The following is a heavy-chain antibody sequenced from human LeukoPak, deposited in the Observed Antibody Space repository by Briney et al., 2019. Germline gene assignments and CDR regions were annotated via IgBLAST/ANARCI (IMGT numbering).Heavy chain of an antibody. V-gene: IGHV3-30*02. J-gene: IGHJ5*02. D-gene: IGHD2-2*01. CDR3: AKDLYQLLSGWFDP. CDR2: IRFDGSNK. Sequence: GGSLRLSCAASGFTFSSYGMHWVRQAPGQGLEWVAFIRFDGSNKYYADSVKGRFTISRDNSKNTLYLQMNSLRAEDTAVYYCAKDLYQLLSGWFDPWGQGTLVTVSS. CDR1: GFTFSSYG.